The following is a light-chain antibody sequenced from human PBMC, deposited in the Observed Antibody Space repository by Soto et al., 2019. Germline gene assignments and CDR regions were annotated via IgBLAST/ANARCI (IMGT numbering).Light chain of an antibody. CDR3: LQYFSSPLP. Sequence: DIVMNQSPDSLAVSVCDRETINCKSSQSVLYSSNNKNYLAWYQEKPGQPPTLLIYWASTRESGVADRFSGRGFGVDFTFTTICLQAEDVAVYYCLQYFSSPLPFGGGTKVEI. V-gene: IGKV4-1*01. CDR1: QSVLYSSNNKNY. CDR2: WAS. J-gene: IGKJ4*01.